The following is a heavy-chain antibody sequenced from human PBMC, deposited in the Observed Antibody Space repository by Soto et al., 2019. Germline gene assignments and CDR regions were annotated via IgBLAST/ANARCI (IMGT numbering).Heavy chain of an antibody. CDR2: LLRSGSSA. D-gene: IGHD4-17*01. CDR3: AKDARDGDGIWLMDS. CDR1: GFTFSGFS. J-gene: IGHJ5*02. V-gene: IGHV3-23*01. Sequence: GGSLRLSCAASGFTFSGFSMTWARQAPGKGLEWVSSLLRSGSSAYYADSVRGRFTISSDTSANSLYLQMDNLSAEDTALYYCAKDARDGDGIWLMDSWGQGTVVTVSS.